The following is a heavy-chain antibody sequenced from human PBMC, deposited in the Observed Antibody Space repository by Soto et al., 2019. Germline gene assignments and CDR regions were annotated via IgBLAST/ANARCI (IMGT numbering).Heavy chain of an antibody. CDR2: ISAYNGNT. Sequence: GASVKVSCKTSGYRFTTYYIHWVRQAPGQGLEWMGRISAYNGNTNYAQKLQGRVTMTTDTSTSTAYMELRSLRSDDTAAYYCARDPCQNSGWLPPLDYWGQGPLVTVSS. CDR1: GYRFTTYY. V-gene: IGHV1-18*04. CDR3: ARDPCQNSGWLPPLDY. J-gene: IGHJ4*02. D-gene: IGHD6-19*01.